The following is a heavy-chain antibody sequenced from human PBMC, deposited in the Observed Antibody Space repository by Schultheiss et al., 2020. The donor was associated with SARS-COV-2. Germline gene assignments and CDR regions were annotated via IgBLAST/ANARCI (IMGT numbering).Heavy chain of an antibody. J-gene: IGHJ4*02. V-gene: IGHV3-11*04. CDR2: ISGSGGST. CDR1: GFTVSSNY. CDR3: ARDLSGASDS. D-gene: IGHD7-27*01. Sequence: GGSLRLSCAASGFTVSSNYMSWVRQAPGKGLEWVSVISGSGGSTYYADSVKGRFTISRDNAKNSLYLQMNSLRAEDTALYYCARDLSGASDSWGQGTLVTVSS.